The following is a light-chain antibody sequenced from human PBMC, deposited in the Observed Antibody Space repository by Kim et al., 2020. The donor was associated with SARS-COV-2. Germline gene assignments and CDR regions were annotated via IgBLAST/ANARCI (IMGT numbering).Light chain of an antibody. CDR1: QSVTSNF. J-gene: IGKJ2*01. Sequence: EIVLTQSPGTLSLSPGERATLSCRASQSVTSNFLAWYQQKPGQAPRLLIYGASTRATGIPDRFSGSGSGTDFTLTITRLEPEDFAVYYCQEYGGAPLYTFGQGTKREI. CDR3: QEYGGAPLYT. V-gene: IGKV3-20*01. CDR2: GAS.